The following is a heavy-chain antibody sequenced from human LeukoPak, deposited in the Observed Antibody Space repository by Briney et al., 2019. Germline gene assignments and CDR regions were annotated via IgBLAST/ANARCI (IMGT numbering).Heavy chain of an antibody. D-gene: IGHD5-12*01. CDR3: AREPGDGGYDNFDY. Sequence: ASVKVSCKASGYTFTGYYMHWVRQAPGQGLEWMGWINPNSVGTSYAQKFQGRVTMTRDTSINTAYMDLSRLRAVGTAVYYCAREPGDGGYDNFDYWGQGTLVTVSS. J-gene: IGHJ4*02. CDR1: GYTFTGYY. CDR2: INPNSVGT. V-gene: IGHV1-2*02.